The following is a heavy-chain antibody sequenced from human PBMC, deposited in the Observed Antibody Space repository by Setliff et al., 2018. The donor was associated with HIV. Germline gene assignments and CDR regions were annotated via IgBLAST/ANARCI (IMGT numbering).Heavy chain of an antibody. CDR1: GGSFSGYY. D-gene: IGHD3-3*01. V-gene: IGHV4-34*01. CDR3: ARPLSTSYNFWGDALAI. Sequence: PSETLSLTCAVYGGSFSGYYWSWIRQPPGKGLEWIGEINHSGSTNYNPSLKSRVTISVDTSKNQFSLKLTSVTAADTAIYYCARPLSTSYNFWGDALAIWGQGTMVTVSS. CDR2: INHSGST. J-gene: IGHJ3*02.